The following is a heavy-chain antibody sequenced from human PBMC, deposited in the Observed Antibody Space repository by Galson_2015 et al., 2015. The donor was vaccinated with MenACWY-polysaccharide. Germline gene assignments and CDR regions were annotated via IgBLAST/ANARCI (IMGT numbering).Heavy chain of an antibody. CDR2: INPDSGDT. Sequence: SVKVSCKASGFTLTDHYIHWVRQAPGQGLEWMGRINPDSGDTAFAQKFQGRVTLTRDTSITTVYMELSKLTSDDTAPYFCASPRGSGAYYYPFDFWGQGTLVTVSS. J-gene: IGHJ4*02. D-gene: IGHD4/OR15-4a*01. CDR1: GFTLTDHY. CDR3: ASPRGSGAYYYPFDF. V-gene: IGHV1-2*06.